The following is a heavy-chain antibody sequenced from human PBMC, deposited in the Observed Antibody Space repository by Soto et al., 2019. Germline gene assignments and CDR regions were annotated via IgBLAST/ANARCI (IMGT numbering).Heavy chain of an antibody. D-gene: IGHD6-13*01. CDR3: AKDRLRAGALVPIALDAMDV. Sequence: GGLLRPSFVVLGLGFSPSGMHGGRKAPGKGREWVAVISHEGSNKKYVDSVKGRFPISRDTSRNTLFLQMNFLRPEDTPVFHCAKDRLRAGALVPIALDAMDVWGQGTMVTVSS. CDR2: ISHEGSNK. CDR1: GLGFSPSG. V-gene: IGHV3-30*18. J-gene: IGHJ3*01.